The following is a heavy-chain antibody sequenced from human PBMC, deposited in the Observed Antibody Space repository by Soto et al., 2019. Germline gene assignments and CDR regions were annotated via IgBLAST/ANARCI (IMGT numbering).Heavy chain of an antibody. CDR1: GGTFSSYT. Sequence: GASVKVSCKASGGTFSSYTISWVRQAPGQGLEWMGRIIPILGIANYAQKFQGRVTITADKSTSTAYMELSSLRSEDTAVYYCARGEGPYCTNGVCRNYYYYYMDVWGKGTTVTVSS. V-gene: IGHV1-69*02. D-gene: IGHD2-8*01. J-gene: IGHJ6*03. CDR3: ARGEGPYCTNGVCRNYYYYYMDV. CDR2: IIPILGIA.